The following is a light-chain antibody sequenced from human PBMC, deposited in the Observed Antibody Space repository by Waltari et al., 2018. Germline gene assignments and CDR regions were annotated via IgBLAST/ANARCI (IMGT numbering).Light chain of an antibody. Sequence: SYVLTQPPSVSVAPGPTARITCRGNHIASKNVTWYQQKPGQAPVLVVYDDSDRPSGIPERFSGSNSGNTATLTISRVEAGDEADYYCQVWDSSSDHVVFGGGTKLTVL. CDR3: QVWDSSSDHVV. CDR2: DDS. CDR1: HIASKN. V-gene: IGLV3-21*02. J-gene: IGLJ2*01.